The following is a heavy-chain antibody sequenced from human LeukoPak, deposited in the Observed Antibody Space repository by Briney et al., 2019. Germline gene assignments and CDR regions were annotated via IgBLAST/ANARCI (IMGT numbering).Heavy chain of an antibody. D-gene: IGHD3-10*01. CDR1: GGTFSSYA. Sequence: SVKVSCKASGGTFSSYAISWVRQAPGQGLEWMGRIIPILGIANYAQKFQSRVTITANKSTSTAYMELSSLRSEDTAVYYCARWEVVRGVIITPTGDWGQGTLVTVSS. J-gene: IGHJ4*02. CDR2: IIPILGIA. V-gene: IGHV1-69*04. CDR3: ARWEVVRGVIITPTGD.